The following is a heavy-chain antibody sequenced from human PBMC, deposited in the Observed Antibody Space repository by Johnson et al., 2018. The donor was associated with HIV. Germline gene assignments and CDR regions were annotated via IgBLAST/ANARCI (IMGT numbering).Heavy chain of an antibody. V-gene: IGHV3-30*02. CDR2: IHYDGSNK. J-gene: IGHJ3*02. CDR1: GFTFSMSA. CDR3: ARSDSGYDAFDI. D-gene: IGHD5-12*01. Sequence: QVQLVESGGGVVQPGGSLRLTCAASGFTFSMSAMHWVRQAPGKGLEWVTFIHYDGSNKYYADSVKGRFTISRDNYKNTLHLQMNNVRAEDTAIYYCARSDSGYDAFDIWGQGTMVSVSS.